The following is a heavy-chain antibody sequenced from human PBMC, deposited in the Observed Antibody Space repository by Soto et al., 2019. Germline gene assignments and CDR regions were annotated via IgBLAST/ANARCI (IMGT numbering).Heavy chain of an antibody. CDR2: ISYDGSNK. CDR3: AKEKSLTGDYYGMDF. D-gene: IGHD7-27*01. Sequence: QVQLVESGGGVVQPGRSLRLSCAASGFTFSSYGMHWVCQAPGKGLEWVAVISYDGSNKYYADSVKGRFTISRDNSKNPLYLQMNSLRAEDTAVYYCAKEKSLTGDYYGMDFWGKGTTFTVSS. CDR1: GFTFSSYG. V-gene: IGHV3-30*18. J-gene: IGHJ6*04.